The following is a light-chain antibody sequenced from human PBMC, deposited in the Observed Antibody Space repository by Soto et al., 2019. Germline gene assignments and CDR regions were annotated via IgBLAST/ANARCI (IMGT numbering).Light chain of an antibody. Sequence: VLTQSPGTLSLSAGARATLSCRASQSVSSSSFARYQQKPGQAPRLLIFGTSARATGIPDRLRGSGSGTWSPLTITSLEPDDCAAYYCQQYGNSRFTFGRGTQLEIK. CDR2: GTS. V-gene: IGKV3-20*01. CDR1: QSVSSSS. CDR3: QQYGNSRFT. J-gene: IGKJ2*01.